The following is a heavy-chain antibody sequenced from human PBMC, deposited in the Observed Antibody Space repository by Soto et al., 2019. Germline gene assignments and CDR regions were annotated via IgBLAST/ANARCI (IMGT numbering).Heavy chain of an antibody. CDR2: INPKSGGT. D-gene: IGHD2-8*01. CDR3: ARGDSTDCSNGVCSFFYNHDMDV. J-gene: IGHJ6*02. Sequence: GASVKVSCKASGYSFTDYHMHWVRQAPGQGLEWLGRINPKSGGTSTAQKFQGWVTMTTDTSISTASMELTRLTSDDTAIYYCARGDSTDCSNGVCSFFYNHDMDVWGQGTTVTVS. V-gene: IGHV1-2*04. CDR1: GYSFTDYH.